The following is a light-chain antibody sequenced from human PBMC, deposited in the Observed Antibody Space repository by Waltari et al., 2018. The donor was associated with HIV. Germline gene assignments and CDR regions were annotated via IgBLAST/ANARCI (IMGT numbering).Light chain of an antibody. Sequence: QSALTQPASVSGSPGQSITISCTGTRSDVGGYNFVSWYQQQPTKAPKLIIYEVKERPSGVSNRFSGSKSGNTASLTISGLQPEDEATYYCSSHTVTDTLVFGGGTELT. CDR2: EVK. V-gene: IGLV2-14*03. J-gene: IGLJ2*01. CDR1: RSDVGGYNF. CDR3: SSHTVTDTLV.